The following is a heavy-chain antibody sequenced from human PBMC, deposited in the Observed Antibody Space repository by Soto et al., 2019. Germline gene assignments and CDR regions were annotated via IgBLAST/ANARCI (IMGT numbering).Heavy chain of an antibody. Sequence: SETLSLTCAVSGGSISSRNWWSWVRQPPGKGLEWIGEIYHSGSTNGTPSLKSRVTISVDKSKNQVPLKLSSVTAADTAVYYCARAAMGGSSWPFDYWGQGTLVTVSS. CDR3: ARAAMGGSSWPFDY. V-gene: IGHV4-4*02. CDR2: IYHSGST. CDR1: GGSISSRNW. J-gene: IGHJ4*02. D-gene: IGHD6-13*01.